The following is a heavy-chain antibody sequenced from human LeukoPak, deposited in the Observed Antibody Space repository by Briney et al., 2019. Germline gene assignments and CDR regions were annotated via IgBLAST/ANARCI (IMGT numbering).Heavy chain of an antibody. J-gene: IGHJ4*02. V-gene: IGHV1-2*02. D-gene: IGHD3-3*01. Sequence: ASVKVSCKASGYTFTGYYMHWVRQAPGQGREWMGWINPNSGGTNHAQTFQGRVTTTRDTSISTAYMDLSRLRPHDTALYYCARVQGTVLRFLGWLNYFDYWGQGTLVPVSS. CDR2: INPNSGGT. CDR3: ARVQGTVLRFLGWLNYFDY. CDR1: GYTFTGYY.